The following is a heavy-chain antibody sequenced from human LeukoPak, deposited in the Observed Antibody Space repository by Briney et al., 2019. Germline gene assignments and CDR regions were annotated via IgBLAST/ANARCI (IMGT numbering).Heavy chain of an antibody. Sequence: GGSLRLSCAASGFTFSSYGMHWVRQAPGKGLEGVAVISYDGSNKYYADSVKGRFTISRDNSKNTLYLQMNSLRAEDTAVYYCAKTTIGYSSGRYPGWPVDYWGQGTLVTVSS. V-gene: IGHV3-30*18. CDR2: ISYDGSNK. CDR1: GFTFSSYG. D-gene: IGHD6-19*01. CDR3: AKTTIGYSSGRYPGWPVDY. J-gene: IGHJ4*02.